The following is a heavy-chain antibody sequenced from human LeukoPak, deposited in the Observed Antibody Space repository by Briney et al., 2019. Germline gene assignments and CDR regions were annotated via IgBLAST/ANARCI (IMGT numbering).Heavy chain of an antibody. J-gene: IGHJ4*02. V-gene: IGHV3-21*01. CDR1: GFTFSSYS. CDR2: ISSSSSYI. D-gene: IGHD6-19*01. CDR3: AREPGIAVAGGVSDY. Sequence: GGSLRLSCAASGFTFSSYSMNWVRQAPGKGLEWVSSISSSSSYIYYADSVKGRFTISRDNAKNSLYLQMNSLRAEDTAVYYCAREPGIAVAGGVSDYWGQGTLVTVSS.